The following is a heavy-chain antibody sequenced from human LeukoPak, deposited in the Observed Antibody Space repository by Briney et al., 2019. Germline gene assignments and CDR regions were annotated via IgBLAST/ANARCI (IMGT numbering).Heavy chain of an antibody. CDR2: ISSSSSTI. Sequence: GGSLRLSCAASGFTFSSCSMNWVRQAPGKGLEWVSYISSSSSTIYYADSVKGRFTISRDNAKNSLYLQMNSLRAEDTAVHYCAREGFSNSYPFDYWGQGTLVTVSS. V-gene: IGHV3-48*01. J-gene: IGHJ4*02. D-gene: IGHD6-6*01. CDR3: AREGFSNSYPFDY. CDR1: GFTFSSCS.